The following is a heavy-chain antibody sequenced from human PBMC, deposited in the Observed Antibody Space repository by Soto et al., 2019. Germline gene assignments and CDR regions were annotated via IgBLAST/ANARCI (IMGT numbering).Heavy chain of an antibody. V-gene: IGHV4-34*01. Sequence: PSETLSLTCAVYGGSFSGYYWSWIRQPPGKGLEWIGEINHSGSTNYNPSLKSRVTISVDTSKNQFSLKLSSVTAADTAVYYCARGWNYYYDSSGYRWGQGTLVTVSS. CDR1: GGSFSGYY. D-gene: IGHD3-22*01. CDR3: ARGWNYYYDSSGYR. CDR2: INHSGST. J-gene: IGHJ4*02.